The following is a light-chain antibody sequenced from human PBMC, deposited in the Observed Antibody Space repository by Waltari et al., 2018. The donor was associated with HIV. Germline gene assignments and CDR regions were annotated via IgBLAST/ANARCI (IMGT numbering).Light chain of an antibody. V-gene: IGLV3-21*02. CDR3: HVWNSTSDLGV. J-gene: IGLJ7*01. Sequence: SSVLTQPPSGSVAPGQTARIPCGGPIHGSKSVHWYQPRPGQAPVLVVYDDRVRPSGIPERFSGSNSGNTATLTISRVEAGDEADYYCHVWNSTSDLGVFGGGTQLTVL. CDR2: DDR. CDR1: IHGSKS.